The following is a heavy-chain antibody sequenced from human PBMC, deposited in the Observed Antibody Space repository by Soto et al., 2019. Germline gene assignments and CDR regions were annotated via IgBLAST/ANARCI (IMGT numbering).Heavy chain of an antibody. CDR3: AKGGRGSGSQNWFDP. D-gene: IGHD3-10*01. CDR2: ISGSGSST. Sequence: EGQLLESGGVLVQPGESLRLSCAVSGFTSSIYAMSWVRQAPGKGLEWVSGISGSGSSTYYTDSVKGRFTISRDNSKNTLYLQMNSLRADDTAVYYCAKGGRGSGSQNWFDPWGQGTLVTVSS. J-gene: IGHJ5*02. V-gene: IGHV3-23*01. CDR1: GFTSSIYA.